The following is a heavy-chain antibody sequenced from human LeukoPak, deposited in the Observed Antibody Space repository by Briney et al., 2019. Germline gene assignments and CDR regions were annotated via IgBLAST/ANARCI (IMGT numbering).Heavy chain of an antibody. CDR3: AKDILSRRDSSGYPLDY. J-gene: IGHJ4*02. V-gene: IGHV3-23*01. Sequence: GGSLRLSCAASGFTFSSYAMSWVRQAPGKGLEWVSAISGSGGSTYYADSVKGRFTISRDNSKNTLYLQMDSLRAEDTAVYYCAKDILSRRDSSGYPLDYWGQGTLVTVSS. CDR1: GFTFSSYA. D-gene: IGHD3-22*01. CDR2: ISGSGGST.